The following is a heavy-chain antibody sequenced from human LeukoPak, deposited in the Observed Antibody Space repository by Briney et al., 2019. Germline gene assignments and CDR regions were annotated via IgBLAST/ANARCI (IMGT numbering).Heavy chain of an antibody. D-gene: IGHD3-22*01. CDR3: ARGSHHYYDSSGFLGY. V-gene: IGHV4-38-2*02. CDR1: GYSISSGYY. CDR2: IYHSGST. Sequence: SETLSLTCTVSGYSISSGYYWGWIRQPPGKGLEWIGSIYHSGSTYYNPSLKSRVTISVDTSKNQFSLKLSSVTAADTAVYYCARGSHHYYDSSGFLGYWGQGTLVTVSS. J-gene: IGHJ4*02.